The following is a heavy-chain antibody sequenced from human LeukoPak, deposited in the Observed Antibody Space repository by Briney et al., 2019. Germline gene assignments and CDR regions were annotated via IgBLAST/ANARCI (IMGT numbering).Heavy chain of an antibody. CDR2: IYTSGST. Sequence: SETLSLTCTVSGGSISSYYWSWIRQPPGKGLEWIVYIYTSGSTNYNPSLKSRVTISVDTSKNQFSLKLSSVTAADTAVYYCARLGRWSVSGYNWFDPWGQGTLVTVSS. CDR3: ARLGRWSVSGYNWFDP. J-gene: IGHJ5*02. D-gene: IGHD4-23*01. V-gene: IGHV4-4*09. CDR1: GGSISSYY.